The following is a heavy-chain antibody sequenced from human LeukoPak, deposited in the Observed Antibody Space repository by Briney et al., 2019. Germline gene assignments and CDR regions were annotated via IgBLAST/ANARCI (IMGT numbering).Heavy chain of an antibody. Sequence: PSETLSLTCTVPGGSITSGTYCRGWIRHPPGRGLEWIGSICYSGSSYYNRSLSTRVNIEINTPNNQFSLRLSSATAADAAVYYCARHWKGDYGNYERPLDWWGQGTLVTVSS. CDR3: ARHWKGDYGNYERPLDW. V-gene: IGHV4-39*01. J-gene: IGHJ4*02. CDR1: GGSITSGTYC. D-gene: IGHD4-11*01. CDR2: ICYSGSS.